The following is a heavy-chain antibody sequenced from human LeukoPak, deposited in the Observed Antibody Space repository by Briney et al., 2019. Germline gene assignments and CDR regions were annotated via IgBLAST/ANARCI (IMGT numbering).Heavy chain of an antibody. CDR2: ISDTGSST. CDR3: AKCSTPGYTSGWCNWIDP. CDR1: GFTFSSYG. J-gene: IGHJ5*02. Sequence: GGSLRLSCAASGFTFSSYGMSWVRQAPGKGLKWLSSISDTGSSTYYADSVKGRFTISRDNSRNTLVLQMNSLRADDTAVYYCAKCSTPGYTSGWCNWIDPWGQGTLVTVSS. D-gene: IGHD6-19*01. V-gene: IGHV3-23*01.